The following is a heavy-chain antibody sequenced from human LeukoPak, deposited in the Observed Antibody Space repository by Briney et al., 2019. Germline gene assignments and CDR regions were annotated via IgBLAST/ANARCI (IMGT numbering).Heavy chain of an antibody. D-gene: IGHD3-22*01. V-gene: IGHV3-21*04. CDR3: ARDFTASDSSGYRTVGFDY. Sequence: GGSLRLSCAASGFTFSSYSMNWVRQAPGKGLEWVSSISSSSYIYYADSVKGRFTISRDNAKNSLYLQMNSLRAEDTAVYYCARDFTASDSSGYRTVGFDYWGQGTLVTVSS. CDR2: ISSSSYI. J-gene: IGHJ4*02. CDR1: GFTFSSYS.